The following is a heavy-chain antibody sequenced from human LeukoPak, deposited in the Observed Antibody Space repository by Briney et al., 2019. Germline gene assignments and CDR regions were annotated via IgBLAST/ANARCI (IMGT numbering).Heavy chain of an antibody. CDR1: GFTFSSYS. CDR2: ISSSSSYI. V-gene: IGHV3-21*01. CDR3: ARVRYGSATPPSN. Sequence: GGSLRLSCAASGFTFSSYSMNWVRQAPGKGLEWVSSISSSSSYIYYADSVKGRFTISRDNAKNSLYLQMNSLRAEDTAVYYCARVRYGSATPPSNWGQGSLVTVPS. D-gene: IGHD4-17*01. J-gene: IGHJ4*02.